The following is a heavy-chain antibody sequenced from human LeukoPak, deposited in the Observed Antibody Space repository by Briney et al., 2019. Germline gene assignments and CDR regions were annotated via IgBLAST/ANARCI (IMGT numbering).Heavy chain of an antibody. V-gene: IGHV3-23*01. CDR1: GFTFSDYG. J-gene: IGHJ3*02. D-gene: IGHD1-26*01. CDR2: ISRSGGST. CDR3: ARGYSGSYYIPHAFDI. Sequence: GGSLRLSCAASGFTFSDYGMTWVRQAPGTGLEWVSAISRSGGSTYYADSVQGQFTISRDNSKNTMYLQMNSLRAEDTDVYYCARGYSGSYYIPHAFDIWGQGTMVTVSS.